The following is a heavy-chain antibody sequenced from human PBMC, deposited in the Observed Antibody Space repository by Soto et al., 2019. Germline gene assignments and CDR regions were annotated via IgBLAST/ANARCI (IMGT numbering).Heavy chain of an antibody. CDR1: GFTFSSYG. CDR3: ASHKKITIFGVVTKYYYYYYMDV. V-gene: IGHV3-33*03. D-gene: IGHD3-3*01. J-gene: IGHJ6*03. CDR2: IWYDGSEK. Sequence: PGGSLRLSCAASGFTFSSYGMHWVRQAPGKGLEWVAVIWYDGSEKYYVDSVKGRFTISRDNAKNSLYLQMNSLRAEDTAVYYCASHKKITIFGVVTKYYYYYYMDVWGKGTTVTVSS.